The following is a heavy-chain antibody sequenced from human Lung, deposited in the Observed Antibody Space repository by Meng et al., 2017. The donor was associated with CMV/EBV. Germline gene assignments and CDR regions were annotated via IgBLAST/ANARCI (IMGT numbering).Heavy chain of an antibody. J-gene: IGHJ6*02. V-gene: IGHV4-30-4*02. Sequence: SXTXSLXCTVSGASIDSDNYYWSWIRQPPGKGLEWIGYIYYSGSSFYNPSPKSRVTISLNMSKNQFSLYLSSVTAADTAVYYCARADYYNLMDVWGQGTTVTVSS. CDR2: IYYSGSS. CDR1: GASIDSDNYY. CDR3: ARADYYNLMDV.